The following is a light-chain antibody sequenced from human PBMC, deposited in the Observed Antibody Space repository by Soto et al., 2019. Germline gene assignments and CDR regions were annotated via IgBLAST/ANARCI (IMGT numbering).Light chain of an antibody. CDR3: SSYAGSSTLFV. V-gene: IGLV2-23*01. CDR1: SSDVGSYNL. Sequence: HSALTQPASVSGSPLQSITISCTGTSSDVGSYNLVSWYQQHPGKVPKLIIYQGGQRPSGVSSRFSGSKSGNTASLTISGLQAEDEAEYFCSSYAGSSTLFVFGTGTKVTVL. J-gene: IGLJ1*01. CDR2: QGG.